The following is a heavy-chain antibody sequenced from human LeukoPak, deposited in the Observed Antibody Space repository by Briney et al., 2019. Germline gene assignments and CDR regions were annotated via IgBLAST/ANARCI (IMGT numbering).Heavy chain of an antibody. CDR2: INPNSGGT. CDR3: ATMESSGWYGGGGYYYYMDV. CDR1: GYTFTGYY. D-gene: IGHD6-19*01. Sequence: ASVKVSCKASGYTFTGYYMHWVRQAPGQGLEWMGWINPNSGGTNYAQKFQGRVTMTRDTSISTAYMELRSLRSDDTAVYYCATMESSGWYGGGGYYYYMDVWGKGTTVTISS. J-gene: IGHJ6*03. V-gene: IGHV1-2*02.